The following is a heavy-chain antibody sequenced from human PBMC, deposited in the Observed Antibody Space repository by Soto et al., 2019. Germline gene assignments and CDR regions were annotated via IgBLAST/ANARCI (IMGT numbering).Heavy chain of an antibody. Sequence: SETLSLTCSVSGGSISKFYWSWIRKTAGKGLEWMGRVYATGTTDYNPSLRSRVAMSVDISKKTFSLRLTSVTAADTGVYYCVRDGSKTLRDWFDPWGQGKLVT. D-gene: IGHD4-17*01. CDR3: VRDGSKTLRDWFDP. J-gene: IGHJ5*02. CDR1: GGSISKFY. CDR2: VYATGTT. V-gene: IGHV4-4*07.